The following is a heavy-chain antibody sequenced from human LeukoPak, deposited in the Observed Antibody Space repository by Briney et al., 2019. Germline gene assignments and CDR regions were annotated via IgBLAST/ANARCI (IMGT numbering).Heavy chain of an antibody. D-gene: IGHD3-22*01. V-gene: IGHV4-30-2*01. J-gene: IGHJ4*02. Sequence: TLSLTCTVSGGSISSGGYYWSWIRQPPGKGLEWIGYIYHSGSTYYNPSLKSRVTISVDRSKNQFSLKLSSVTAADTAVYYCAREAVLGITVDYWGQGTLVTVSS. CDR2: IYHSGST. CDR3: AREAVLGITVDY. CDR1: GGSISSGGYY.